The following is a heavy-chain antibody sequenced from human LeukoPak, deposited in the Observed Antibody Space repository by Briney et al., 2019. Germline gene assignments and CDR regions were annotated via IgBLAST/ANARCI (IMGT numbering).Heavy chain of an antibody. CDR2: IIPIFGTA. D-gene: IGHD6-19*01. CDR3: ARAWLVSDYYYYGMDV. V-gene: IGHV1-69*13. Sequence: GASVKVSCKASGGTFSSYAISWARQAPGQGLEWMGGIIPIFGTANYAQKFQGRVTITADESTSTAYMELSSLRSEDTAVYYCARAWLVSDYYYYGMDVWGQGTTVTVSS. CDR1: GGTFSSYA. J-gene: IGHJ6*02.